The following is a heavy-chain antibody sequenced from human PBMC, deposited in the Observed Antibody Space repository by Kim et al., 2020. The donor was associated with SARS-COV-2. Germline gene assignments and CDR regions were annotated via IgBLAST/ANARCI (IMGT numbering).Heavy chain of an antibody. J-gene: IGHJ6*02. D-gene: IGHD3-10*01. CDR1: GGTFSSYA. CDR2: IIPIFGTA. Sequence: SVKVSCKASGGTFSSYAISWVRQAPGQGLEWMGGIIPIFGTANYAQKFQGRVTITADESTSTAYMELSSLRSEDTAVYYCARDGDRRITMVRGPSQQYYYYYGMDVWGQGTTVTVSS. CDR3: ARDGDRRITMVRGPSQQYYYYYGMDV. V-gene: IGHV1-69*13.